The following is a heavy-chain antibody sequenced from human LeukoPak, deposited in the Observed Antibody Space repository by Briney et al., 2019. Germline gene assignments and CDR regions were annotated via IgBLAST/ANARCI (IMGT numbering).Heavy chain of an antibody. CDR1: GFTFSSYG. V-gene: IGHV3-30*02. J-gene: IGHJ3*02. D-gene: IGHD1-26*01. CDR2: IRYDGSNK. Sequence: GGSLRLSCAASGFTFSSYGMHWVRQAPGKGLEWVAFIRYDGSNKYYADSVKGRFTISRDNSKNTLYLQMNSLRAEDTAVYYCAKDRGGHSWEAFDIWSQGTMVTVSS. CDR3: AKDRGGHSWEAFDI.